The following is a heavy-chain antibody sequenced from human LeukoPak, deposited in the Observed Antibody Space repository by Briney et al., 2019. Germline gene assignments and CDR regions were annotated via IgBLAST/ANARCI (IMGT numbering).Heavy chain of an antibody. D-gene: IGHD2-2*02. CDR2: MNPNSGNT. J-gene: IGHJ4*02. CDR1: GYTFTSYD. Sequence: ASVKVSCKASGYTFTSYDINWVRQATGQGLEWMGWMNPNSGNTGYAQKFQGRVTITRNTSISTAYMELSSLRSEDTAVYYCARGGRRWGYCSSTSCYKARPVDYWSQGTLVTVSS. CDR3: ARGGRRWGYCSSTSCYKARPVDY. V-gene: IGHV1-8*03.